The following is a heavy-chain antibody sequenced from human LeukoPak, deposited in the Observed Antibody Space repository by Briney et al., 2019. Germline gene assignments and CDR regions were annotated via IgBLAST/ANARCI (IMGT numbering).Heavy chain of an antibody. CDR1: GGSISSSSYY. D-gene: IGHD6-19*01. V-gene: IGHV4-39*07. Sequence: PSETLSLTCTVSGGSISSSSYYWGWIRQPPGKGLEWIGSIYYSGSTYYNPSLKSRLTISVDTSKNQFSLKLTSVTAADTAVYYCARLYSSGWPYFDYWGQGTLVAVSS. CDR3: ARLYSSGWPYFDY. J-gene: IGHJ4*02. CDR2: IYYSGST.